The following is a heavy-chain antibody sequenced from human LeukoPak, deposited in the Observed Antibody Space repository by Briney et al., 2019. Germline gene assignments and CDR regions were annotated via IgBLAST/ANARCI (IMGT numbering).Heavy chain of an antibody. CDR1: GGSFSGYY. V-gene: IGHV4-34*01. CDR2: INHSGST. J-gene: IGHJ3*02. Sequence: SETLSLTCAVYGGSFSGYYWSWIRQPPGKGLEWIGEINHSGSTNYNPSLKSRVAISVDTSKNQFSLKLSSVTAADTAVYYCASPDILTGSDAFDIWGQGTMVTVSS. D-gene: IGHD3-9*01. CDR3: ASPDILTGSDAFDI.